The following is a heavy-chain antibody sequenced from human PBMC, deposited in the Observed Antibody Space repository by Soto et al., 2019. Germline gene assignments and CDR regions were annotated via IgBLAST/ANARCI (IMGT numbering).Heavy chain of an antibody. D-gene: IGHD4-17*01. Sequence: QVQLVQSGAEVKKPGASVRVSCKASGYTFTKFDINWVRQATGQGLEWMGWMNPNSGNTGYAQKFQGRVTMTMNTSIPTAYMELSTLRSEDTAVYYCVRGDYGDYSHWFDPWGQGTLVTVSS. V-gene: IGHV1-8*01. J-gene: IGHJ5*02. CDR1: GYTFTKFD. CDR2: MNPNSGNT. CDR3: VRGDYGDYSHWFDP.